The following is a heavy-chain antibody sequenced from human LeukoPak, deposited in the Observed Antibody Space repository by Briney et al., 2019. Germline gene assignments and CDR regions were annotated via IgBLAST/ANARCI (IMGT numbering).Heavy chain of an antibody. Sequence: ASVKVSCKASGYTFTSYGISWARQAPGQGLEWMGWISAYNGNTNYAQKLQGRVTMTTDTSTSTAYMELRSLRSDDTAVYYCARDPGDIVVVPAAIGIWFDPWGQGTLVTVSS. CDR3: ARDPGDIVVVPAAIGIWFDP. V-gene: IGHV1-18*04. D-gene: IGHD2-2*01. CDR2: ISAYNGNT. CDR1: GYTFTSYG. J-gene: IGHJ5*02.